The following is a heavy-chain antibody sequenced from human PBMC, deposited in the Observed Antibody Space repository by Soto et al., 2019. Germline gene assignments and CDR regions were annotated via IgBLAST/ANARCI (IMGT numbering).Heavy chain of an antibody. CDR3: ARSPISIWAECFQH. CDR1: GIPISNCY. D-gene: IGHD2-15*01. Sequence: SDTLSRTYITSGIPISNCYWSRLRQPPWSGLEWIGYIYYSGSTHYNPSLKSRVTISVDTSKNQFSLKLSSVTAADTAVYYCARSPISIWAECFQHWGQGTLVTV. CDR2: IYYSGST. J-gene: IGHJ1*01. V-gene: IGHV4-59*01.